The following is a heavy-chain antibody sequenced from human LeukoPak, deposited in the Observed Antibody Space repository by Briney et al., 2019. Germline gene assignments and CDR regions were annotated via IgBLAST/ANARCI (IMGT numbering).Heavy chain of an antibody. V-gene: IGHV3-23*01. Sequence: GGSLRLSCEASGFTFSRSAMTWVRQAPGKGLMWVSGIADNGATYCADSVKGRFIISRDNSKNMVFLQMDSLRAEDTALYYCAKVGVELHYYYYMDVWGRGTTVSVSS. CDR3: AKVGVELHYYYYMDV. J-gene: IGHJ6*03. D-gene: IGHD3-3*01. CDR2: IADNGAT. CDR1: GFTFSRSA.